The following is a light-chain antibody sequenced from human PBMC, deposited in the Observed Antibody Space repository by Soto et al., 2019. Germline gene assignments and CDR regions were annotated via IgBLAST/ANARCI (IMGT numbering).Light chain of an antibody. V-gene: IGKV1-12*01. Sequence: DIQMTQSPSSVSASVGDRVTISCRASQVISDWLVWYQQKPGKAPTLLVYAASILQSGVPSRFSCSGSGTDVALTIDNLQPEDFATYYCHQAHTFPHSFGQGTEVVMK. J-gene: IGKJ2*03. CDR3: HQAHTFPHS. CDR2: AAS. CDR1: QVISDW.